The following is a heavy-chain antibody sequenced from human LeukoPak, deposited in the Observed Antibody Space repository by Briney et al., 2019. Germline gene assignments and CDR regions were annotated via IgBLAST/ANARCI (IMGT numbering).Heavy chain of an antibody. D-gene: IGHD5-18*01. CDR3: ASWIQLKGYFDY. CDR1: GGSISSSNW. V-gene: IGHV4-4*02. Sequence: PSGTLSLTCAASGGSISSSNWWSWVRQPPGKGLEWIGEIYHSGSTNYNPSLKSRVTISVDKSKNQLSLKLSSVTAADTAVYYCASWIQLKGYFDYWGQGTLVTVSS. J-gene: IGHJ4*02. CDR2: IYHSGST.